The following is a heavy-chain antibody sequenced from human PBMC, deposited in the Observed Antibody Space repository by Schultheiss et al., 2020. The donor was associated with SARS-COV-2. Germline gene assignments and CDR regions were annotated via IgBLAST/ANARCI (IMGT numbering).Heavy chain of an antibody. CDR1: GGSISSGAYY. CDR2: IYHSGST. Sequence: SETLSLTCTVSGGSISSGAYYWSWIRQHPGKGLEWIGSIYHSGSTNYNPSLKSRVTISVDTSKNQFSLKLSSVTAADTALYYCVKRIGSDRNIRRDSDYYYGMGVWGQGTTVTVSS. CDR3: VKRIGSDRNIRRDSDYYYGMGV. J-gene: IGHJ6*02. V-gene: IGHV4-39*07. D-gene: IGHD1/OR15-1a*01.